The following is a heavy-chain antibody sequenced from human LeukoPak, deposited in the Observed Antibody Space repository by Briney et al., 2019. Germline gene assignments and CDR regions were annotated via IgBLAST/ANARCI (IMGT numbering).Heavy chain of an antibody. D-gene: IGHD6-13*01. J-gene: IGHJ5*02. CDR3: ARDRTTGYSSSWYVGWFDP. CDR1: GGTFSSYA. CDR2: IIPIFGTA. Sequence: ASVKVSCKASGGTFSSYAISWVRQAPGQGLEWMGGIIPIFGTANYAQKFQGRVTITADKSTSTAYMELSSLRSEDTAVYYCARDRTTGYSSSWYVGWFDPWGQGTLVTVSS. V-gene: IGHV1-69*06.